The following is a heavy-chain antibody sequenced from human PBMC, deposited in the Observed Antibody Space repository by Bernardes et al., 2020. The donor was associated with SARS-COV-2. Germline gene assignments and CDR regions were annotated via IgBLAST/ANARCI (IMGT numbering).Heavy chain of an antibody. CDR2: ISYGGGGT. CDR3: VKGGTDYGDYAALDI. V-gene: IGHV3-23*01. CDR1: GFTFSSYA. J-gene: IGHJ3*02. Sequence: GGSLRLSCAASGFTFSSYAMSWVRQAPGKGLEWVSMISYGGGGTYYADSVKGRFTIFRDNSKNMLYLQMNSLRAEDTAVYYCVKGGTDYGDYAALDIWGQGTRVTVSS. D-gene: IGHD4-17*01.